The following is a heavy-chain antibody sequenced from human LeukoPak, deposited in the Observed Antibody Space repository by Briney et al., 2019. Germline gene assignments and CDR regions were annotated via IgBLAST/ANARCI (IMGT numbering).Heavy chain of an antibody. CDR3: ATKQWLAPPPDS. CDR1: GFTFSKYW. Sequence: GGSLRLSCAASGFTFSKYWMLWVRQAPGKGLVSVSRINTDGIVTTYADSVKGRFTVSRDNADNTMFLQMNSVRDEDTAVYYCATKQWLAPPPDSWGQGTPVTVSS. J-gene: IGHJ4*02. D-gene: IGHD6-19*01. V-gene: IGHV3-74*01. CDR2: INTDGIVT.